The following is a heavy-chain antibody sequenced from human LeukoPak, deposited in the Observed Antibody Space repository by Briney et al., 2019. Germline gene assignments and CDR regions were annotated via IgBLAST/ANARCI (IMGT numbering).Heavy chain of an antibody. CDR1: GFTFSNYW. CDR3: AKLGSSTWSYYYYGMDV. CDR2: IKQDGSEK. V-gene: IGHV3-7*03. D-gene: IGHD6-13*01. J-gene: IGHJ6*02. Sequence: GGSLRLSCAASGFTFSNYWMNWVRQAPGKGLEWVANIKQDGSEKDYVDSVKGRFTISRDNAKNSLYLQMNSLRAEDTAIYYCAKLGSSTWSYYYYGMDVWGQGTTVTVSS.